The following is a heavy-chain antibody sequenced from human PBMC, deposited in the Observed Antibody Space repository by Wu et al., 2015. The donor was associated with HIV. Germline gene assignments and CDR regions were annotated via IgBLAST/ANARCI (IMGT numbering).Heavy chain of an antibody. CDR2: INPKNGGT. V-gene: IGHV1-18*01. Sequence: QVQLVQSGAEVKKPGASVKVSCKASGYIFTSHGISWVRQAPGQGLEWMGWINPKNGGTDYARGFQGRLTMTRDMSSRTVYVELKRLTSEDTAMYFCARSHKWLQLRYPGKFDYWGQGT. CDR3: ARSHKWLQLRYPGKFDY. CDR1: GYIFTSHG. J-gene: IGHJ4*02. D-gene: IGHD5-12*01.